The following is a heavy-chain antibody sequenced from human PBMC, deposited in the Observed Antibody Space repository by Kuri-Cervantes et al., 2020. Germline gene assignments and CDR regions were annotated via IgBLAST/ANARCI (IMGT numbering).Heavy chain of an antibody. V-gene: IGHV3-9*01. CDR2: ISWNSANI. CDR3: AKDRGQPDSFNV. D-gene: IGHD6-13*01. Sequence: SLKISCAASAFTFDDYAMHWVRQAPGKGLEWVSGISWNSANIGYVDSVRGRFTISRDSAKNSLYLQMNSLTVEDTAMYYCAKDRGQPDSFNVWGRGTMVTVSS. CDR1: AFTFDDYA. J-gene: IGHJ3*01.